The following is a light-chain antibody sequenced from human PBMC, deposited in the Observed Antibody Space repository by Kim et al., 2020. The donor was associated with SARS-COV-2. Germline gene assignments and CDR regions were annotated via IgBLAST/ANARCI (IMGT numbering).Light chain of an antibody. CDR2: DAS. V-gene: IGKV3-15*01. Sequence: EVVMTQSPATLSVSPGERAALSCRASQSVSSKLAWYQQKPGQAPRLLIYDASTRASGIPARFIGSGSGTEFTLTIFRLQSEDFALYYCQQYSDWPPITFGQGSRLEI. J-gene: IGKJ5*01. CDR1: QSVSSK. CDR3: QQYSDWPPIT.